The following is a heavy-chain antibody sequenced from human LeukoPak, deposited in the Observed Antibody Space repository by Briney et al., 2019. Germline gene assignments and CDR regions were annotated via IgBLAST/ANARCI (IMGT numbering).Heavy chain of an antibody. CDR2: ISYDGSNK. J-gene: IGHJ4*02. CDR1: GFTFSSYG. Sequence: GGSLRLSCAASGFTFSSYGMHWVRQAPGKGLEWVAVISYDGSNKYYADSVKGRFTISRDNSKNTLYLQMNSLRAEDTAVYYCAKERGYSYVYYFDYWGQGTLVTVSS. CDR3: AKERGYSYVYYFDY. D-gene: IGHD5-18*01. V-gene: IGHV3-30*18.